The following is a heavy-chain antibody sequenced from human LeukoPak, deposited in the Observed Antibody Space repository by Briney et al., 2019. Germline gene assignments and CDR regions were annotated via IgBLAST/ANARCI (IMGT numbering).Heavy chain of an antibody. J-gene: IGHJ5*02. CDR3: ARTPTRYCSGGSCYSGWFDP. V-gene: IGHV4-34*01. Sequence: PSETLSLTCAVYGGSFSGYYWSWIRQPPGKGLEWIGEINHSGSTNYNPSLKSRVTISVDTSKNQFSLKLSSVTAADTAVYYCARTPTRYCSGGSCYSGWFDPWGQGTLVTVSS. CDR2: INHSGST. CDR1: GGSFSGYY. D-gene: IGHD2-15*01.